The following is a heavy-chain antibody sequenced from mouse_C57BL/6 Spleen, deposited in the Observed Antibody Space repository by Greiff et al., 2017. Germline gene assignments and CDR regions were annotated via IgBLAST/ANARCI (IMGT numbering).Heavy chain of an antibody. D-gene: IGHD2-1*01. CDR2: ISSGSSTI. V-gene: IGHV5-17*01. Sequence: EVMLVESGGGLVKPGGSLKLSCAASGFTFSDYGMHWVRQAPEKGLEWVAYISSGSSTIYYADTVKGRFTISRDNAKNTLFLQMTSLRSEDTAMYYCARDAGGNYDWYFDVWGTGTTVTVSS. CDR3: ARDAGGNYDWYFDV. CDR1: GFTFSDYG. J-gene: IGHJ1*03.